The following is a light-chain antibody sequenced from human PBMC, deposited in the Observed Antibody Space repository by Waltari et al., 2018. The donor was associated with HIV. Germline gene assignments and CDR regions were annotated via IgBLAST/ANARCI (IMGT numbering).Light chain of an antibody. J-gene: IGKJ2*01. CDR3: MEVLQTPYT. CDR2: LAS. Sequence: MLLPQSPLSLPVPPGGPASLAFGSSQSLLRDNGNTYSDWYMQKPGQSPRLLRFLASNAASGVPDRFSGTGSGTDVTQKSSRVEAGDVVIYYCMEVLQTPYTLGHGTKVEIK. V-gene: IGKV2-28*01. CDR1: QSLLRDNGNTY.